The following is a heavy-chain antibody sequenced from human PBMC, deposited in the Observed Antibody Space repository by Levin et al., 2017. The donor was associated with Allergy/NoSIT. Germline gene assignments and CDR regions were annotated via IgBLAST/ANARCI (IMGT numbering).Heavy chain of an antibody. Sequence: GESLKISCTATGFTFSSYAMTWVRQAPGKGLEWVSAISGAGGSTDYADSVKGRFTISRDNSKNTLSLQMNSLRAEDTAIYYCAKGLGGSKYCSSTSCPPATFDIWGQGTMVTVSS. V-gene: IGHV3-23*01. CDR1: GFTFSSYA. CDR2: ISGAGGST. CDR3: AKGLGGSKYCSSTSCPPATFDI. D-gene: IGHD2-2*01. J-gene: IGHJ3*02.